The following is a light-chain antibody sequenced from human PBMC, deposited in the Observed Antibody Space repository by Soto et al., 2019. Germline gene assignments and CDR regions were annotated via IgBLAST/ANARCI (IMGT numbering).Light chain of an antibody. V-gene: IGKV3-20*01. CDR2: GAS. CDR1: QSVSSSY. CDR3: KQYCSAPTCT. Sequence: EIVLTQSPGTLSLSPGERATLSCRASQSVSSSYLAWYQQKPGQAPRLLIYGASSRSTGIPARFSGSGSGTDFTLTIIRLEPEDSAVYYCKQYCSAPTCTFGQGTHVEIK. J-gene: IGKJ1*01.